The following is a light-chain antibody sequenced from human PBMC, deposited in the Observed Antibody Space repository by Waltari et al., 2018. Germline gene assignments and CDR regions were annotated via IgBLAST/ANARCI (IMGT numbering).Light chain of an antibody. CDR1: QSLLYSSNNKNY. CDR2: WAS. J-gene: IGKJ1*01. Sequence: DVVMTQSPDSLAVSLGERATINCKSNQSLLYSSNNKNYLTWYQQKPGRPPNLLIYWASTRESGVPDRFSGSGSGTDFTLTISSLQAEDVAVYYCHQYYTTPWTFGQGTKVEIK. CDR3: HQYYTTPWT. V-gene: IGKV4-1*01.